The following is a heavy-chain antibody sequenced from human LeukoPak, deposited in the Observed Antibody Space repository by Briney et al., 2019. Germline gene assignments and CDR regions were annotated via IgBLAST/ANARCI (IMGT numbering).Heavy chain of an antibody. CDR3: ASEGEFGYGYFY. V-gene: IGHV3-7*01. Sequence: GGSLRLSCAASGFTFSSYSMSWVRQAPGKGLEWVANINQDGSERNYVDSVKGRFTLSRDNAKNSLFLQMNSLRAEDTAMYYCASEGEFGYGYFYWGQGTLVTVSS. CDR2: INQDGSER. J-gene: IGHJ4*02. D-gene: IGHD5-18*01. CDR1: GFTFSSYS.